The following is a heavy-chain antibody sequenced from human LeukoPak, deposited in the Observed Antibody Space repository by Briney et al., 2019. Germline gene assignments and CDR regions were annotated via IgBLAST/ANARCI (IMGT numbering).Heavy chain of an antibody. V-gene: IGHV4-59*12. D-gene: IGHD6-19*01. CDR1: GGSISGYY. CDR2: VHYNGSP. CDR3: AREGETIAVAENWFDP. Sequence: SETLSLTCTVSGGSISGYYWSWIRQAPGKGLEWIGYVHYNGSPNYNASLKSRVTISVDASKNQFSLKVSFVSAADTAVYYCAREGETIAVAENWFDPWGQGTLVTVSS. J-gene: IGHJ5*02.